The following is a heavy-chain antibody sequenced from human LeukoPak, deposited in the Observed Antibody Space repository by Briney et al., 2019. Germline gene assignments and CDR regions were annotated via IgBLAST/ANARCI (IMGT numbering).Heavy chain of an antibody. Sequence: PGGSLRLSCSASGFAFSNYATHWVRQAPGKGLEYVAGINSNGGSTFYADSVKGRFTMSGDNSKHTLYLQMSSLRAEDTAVYYCVKGTSTKYYYYGMDVWGQGTTVTVSS. D-gene: IGHD2-2*01. CDR3: VKGTSTKYYYYGMDV. V-gene: IGHV3-64D*06. CDR2: INSNGGST. CDR1: GFAFSNYA. J-gene: IGHJ6*02.